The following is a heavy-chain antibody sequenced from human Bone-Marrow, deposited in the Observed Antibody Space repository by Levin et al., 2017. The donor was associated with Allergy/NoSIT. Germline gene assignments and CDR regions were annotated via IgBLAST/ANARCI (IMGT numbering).Heavy chain of an antibody. J-gene: IGHJ5*02. Sequence: PSETLSLTCTVSGGSVSSGSYYWSWIRQPPGKGLEWIGYIYYSGSTNYNPSLKSRVTISVDTSKNQFSLKLSSVTAADTAVYYCARDRYSSSWYVRWFDPWGQGTLVTVSS. CDR2: IYYSGST. CDR3: ARDRYSSSWYVRWFDP. D-gene: IGHD6-13*01. V-gene: IGHV4-61*01. CDR1: GGSVSSGSYY.